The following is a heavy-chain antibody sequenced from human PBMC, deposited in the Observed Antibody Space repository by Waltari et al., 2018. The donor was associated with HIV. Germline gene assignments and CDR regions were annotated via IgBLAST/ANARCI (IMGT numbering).Heavy chain of an antibody. Sequence: EVQLVESGGGLVQPGGSLRLSCAGSGFTFSNYEMPWGRQAPGKGLEWISYISAGGTKYYADSVKGRFSISRDNAKNSLYLQMNSLRAEDTAVYYCAKAVGDTSGRYWGGDVWGQGTTVTVSS. CDR2: ISAGGTK. V-gene: IGHV3-48*03. CDR3: AKAVGDTSGRYWGGDV. J-gene: IGHJ6*02. CDR1: GFTFSNYE. D-gene: IGHD6-19*01.